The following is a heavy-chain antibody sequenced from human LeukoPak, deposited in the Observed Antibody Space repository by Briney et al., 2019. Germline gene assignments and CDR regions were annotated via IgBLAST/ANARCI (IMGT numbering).Heavy chain of an antibody. Sequence: SETLSLTCAVSGGPLSRGGHSWSWIRQPPGKGLEWIGYIYYSGSTNYNPSLKSRVTISADTSKNQLALKLSSVTAADTAVYYCARQSDSSNYYYFFKYWGQGTLVTVSS. D-gene: IGHD3-22*01. CDR1: GGPLSRGGHS. CDR2: IYYSGST. V-gene: IGHV4-61*08. J-gene: IGHJ4*02. CDR3: ARQSDSSNYYYFFKY.